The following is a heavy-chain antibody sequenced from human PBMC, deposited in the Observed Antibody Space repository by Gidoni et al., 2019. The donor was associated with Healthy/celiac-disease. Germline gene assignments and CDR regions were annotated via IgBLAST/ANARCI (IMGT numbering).Heavy chain of an antibody. V-gene: IGHV3-23*01. J-gene: IGHJ4*02. D-gene: IGHD2-15*01. CDR2: ISGSGGST. Sequence: EVQLLESGGGLVQPGGSLRLSCAASGFTFSSYAMSWVRQAPGKGLEWVSAISGSGGSTYYADSVKGRFTISRDNSKNTLYLQMNSLRAEDTAVYYCAGYCSGGSCYFYWGQGTLVTVSS. CDR3: AGYCSGGSCYFY. CDR1: GFTFSSYA.